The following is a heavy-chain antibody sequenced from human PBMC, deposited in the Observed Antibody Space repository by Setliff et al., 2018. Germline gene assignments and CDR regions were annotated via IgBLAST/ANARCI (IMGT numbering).Heavy chain of an antibody. J-gene: IGHJ4*02. CDR3: ARLPNYVWGSPVDY. CDR2: IYTSWST. CDR1: GGSMNSGSYY. D-gene: IGHD3-16*01. V-gene: IGHV4-61*09. Sequence: PSETLSLTCTVSGGSMNSGSYYWSFIRQPAGKGLEWIGQIYTSWSTNYNPSLKSRVTMSVDTSKNQFSLKLSSVTAADTAVYYCARLPNYVWGSPVDYWGQGTLVTVSS.